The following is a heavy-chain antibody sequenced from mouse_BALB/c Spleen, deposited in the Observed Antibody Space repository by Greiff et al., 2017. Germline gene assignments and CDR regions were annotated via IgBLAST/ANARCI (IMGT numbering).Heavy chain of an antibody. V-gene: IGHV1-20*02. D-gene: IGHD1-1*01. CDR1: GYSFTGYF. J-gene: IGHJ4*01. CDR2: INPYNGDT. Sequence: VQPQQSGPELVKPGASVKISCKASGYSFTGYFMNWVMQSHGKSLEWIGRINPYNGDTFYNQKFKGKATLTVDKSSSTAHMELRSLASEDSAVYYCAKDYGTYWGQGTSVTVSS. CDR3: AKDYGTY.